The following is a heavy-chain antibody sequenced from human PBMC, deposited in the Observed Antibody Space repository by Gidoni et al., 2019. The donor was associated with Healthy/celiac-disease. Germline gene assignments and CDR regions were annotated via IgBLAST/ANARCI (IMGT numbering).Heavy chain of an antibody. V-gene: IGHV1-2*04. D-gene: IGHD3-16*01. Sequence: QVQLLQSGAEVKKPGASVKVSCKASGYTFTGYYMHWVRQAPGQGLEWMGWINPNSGGTNYAQKFQGWVTMTRDTSISTAYMELSRLRSDDTAVYYCAREVWGETAYYMDVWGKGTTVTVSS. CDR1: GYTFTGYY. CDR2: INPNSGGT. CDR3: AREVWGETAYYMDV. J-gene: IGHJ6*03.